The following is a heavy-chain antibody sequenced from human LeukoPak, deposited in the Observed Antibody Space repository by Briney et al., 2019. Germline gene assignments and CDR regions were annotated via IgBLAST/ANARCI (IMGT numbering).Heavy chain of an antibody. V-gene: IGHV3-21*01. CDR3: ARVMMGATVTTFHYYCMDV. CDR2: ITSSSSHI. J-gene: IGHJ6*03. Sequence: PGGSLRLSCAASGFTFSHYSIAWVRQAPGKGLERVASITSSSSHIYYADSVKGRFTISRDNAKNALYLQMNSLRAEDTAIYYCARVMMGATVTTFHYYCMDVWGVGTTVTVSS. D-gene: IGHD4-11*01. CDR1: GFTFSHYS.